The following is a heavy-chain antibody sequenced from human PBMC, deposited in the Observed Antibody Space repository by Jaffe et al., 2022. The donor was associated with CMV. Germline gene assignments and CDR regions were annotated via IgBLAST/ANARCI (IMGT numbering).Heavy chain of an antibody. CDR1: GFTFSNAW. Sequence: EVQLVESGGGLVKPGGSLRLSCAASGFTFSNAWMSWVRQAPGKGLEWVGRIKSKTDGGTTDYAAPVKGRFTISRDDSKNTLYLQMNSLKTEDTAVYYCTTFLPYCSGGSCRPEEFDYWGQGTLVTVSS. CDR3: TTFLPYCSGGSCRPEEFDY. J-gene: IGHJ4*02. V-gene: IGHV3-15*01. CDR2: IKSKTDGGTT. D-gene: IGHD2-15*01.